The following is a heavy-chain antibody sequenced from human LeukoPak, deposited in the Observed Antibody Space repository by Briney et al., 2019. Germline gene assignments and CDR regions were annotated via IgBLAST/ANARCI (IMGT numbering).Heavy chain of an antibody. D-gene: IGHD6-19*01. J-gene: IGHJ4*02. CDR1: GGSISSGGYY. V-gene: IGHV4-31*11. Sequence: SETLSLTCAVSGGSISSGGYYWSWIRQHPGKGLEWIGYIYYSGSTYYNPSLKSRVTISVDTSKNQFSLKLSSVTAADTAVYYCARAIRSGWYDYWGQGTLVTVSS. CDR3: ARAIRSGWYDY. CDR2: IYYSGST.